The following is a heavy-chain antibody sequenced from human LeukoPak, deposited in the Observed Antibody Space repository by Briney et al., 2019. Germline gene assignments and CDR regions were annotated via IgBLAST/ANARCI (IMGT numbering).Heavy chain of an antibody. CDR2: IYYSGST. J-gene: IGHJ4*02. CDR1: GGSISSSSYY. Sequence: PSETLSLTCTVSGGSISSSSYYWGWIRQPPGKGLEWIGYIYYSGSTNYNPSLKSRVTISVDTSKNQFSLKLSSVTAADTAVYYCARVHIYSSSSSFDYWGQGTLVTVSS. V-gene: IGHV4-61*05. D-gene: IGHD2-2*01. CDR3: ARVHIYSSSSSFDY.